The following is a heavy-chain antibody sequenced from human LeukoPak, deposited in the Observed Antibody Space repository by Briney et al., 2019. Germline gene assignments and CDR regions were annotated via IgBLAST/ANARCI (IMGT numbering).Heavy chain of an antibody. CDR1: GYTFTSYG. Sequence: ASVKVSCKASGYTFTSYGISWVRQAPGQGLGWMGWISAYNGNTNYAQKLQGRVTMTTDTSTSTAYMELRSLRSDDTAVYYCARDLYYDFWSGYYSPHYYYYYMDVWGKGTTVTVSS. CDR2: ISAYNGNT. J-gene: IGHJ6*03. CDR3: ARDLYYDFWSGYYSPHYYYYYMDV. V-gene: IGHV1-18*01. D-gene: IGHD3-3*01.